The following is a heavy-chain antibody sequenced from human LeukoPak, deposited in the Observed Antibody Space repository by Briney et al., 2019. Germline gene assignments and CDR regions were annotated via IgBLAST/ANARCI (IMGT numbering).Heavy chain of an antibody. V-gene: IGHV3-21*01. Sequence: GGSLRLSCAASGFTFSSYSMNWVRQAPGKGLQWVSSISTSSSYIYYADSVKGRFTISRDNAKNSLYLQMNSLRAEDTAVYYCAELGITMIGGVWGKGTTVTISS. CDR3: AELGITMIGGV. D-gene: IGHD3-10*02. J-gene: IGHJ6*04. CDR1: GFTFSSYS. CDR2: ISTSSSYI.